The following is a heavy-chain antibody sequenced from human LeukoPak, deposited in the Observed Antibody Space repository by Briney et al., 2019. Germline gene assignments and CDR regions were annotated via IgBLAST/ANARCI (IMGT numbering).Heavy chain of an antibody. J-gene: IGHJ4*02. V-gene: IGHV1-46*01. CDR1: GYTFTGYY. Sequence: GASMKVSCKASGYTFTGYYIHWVRQAPGQGLEWMGIINPSGGSTSYAQKFQGRVTMTRDMSTSTVYMELSSLRSEDTAVYHCAREYGSGDIGDYWGQGTLVTVSS. D-gene: IGHD3-10*01. CDR3: AREYGSGDIGDY. CDR2: INPSGGST.